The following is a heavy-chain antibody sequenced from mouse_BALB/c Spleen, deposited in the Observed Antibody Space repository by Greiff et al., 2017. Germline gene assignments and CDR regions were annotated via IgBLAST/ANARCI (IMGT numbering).Heavy chain of an antibody. J-gene: IGHJ3*01. D-gene: IGHD2-1*01. Sequence: VQLQQSGPGLVQPSQSLSITCTVSGFSLTSYGVHWVRQSPGKGLEWLGVIWSGGSTDYNAAFISRLSISNDNSKSQVFFKMNSLQADDTAIYYCARNGVYGNYAWFAYWGQGTLVTVSA. CDR1: GFSLTSYG. CDR2: IWSGGST. CDR3: ARNGVYGNYAWFAY. V-gene: IGHV2-4-1*01.